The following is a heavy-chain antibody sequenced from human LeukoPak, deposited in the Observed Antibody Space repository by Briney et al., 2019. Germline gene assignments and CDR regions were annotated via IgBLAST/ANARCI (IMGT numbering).Heavy chain of an antibody. V-gene: IGHV1-8*03. CDR2: MNPNSGNT. J-gene: IGHJ6*03. CDR1: GYTFTSYD. D-gene: IGHD2-2*01. CDR3: ARFSGGLVPAASTYYYYYMDV. Sequence: ASVKVSCKASGYTFTSYDINWVRQATGQGLEWMGWMNPNSGNTGYAQKFQGRVTITRNTSISTAYMELSSLRSEDTAVYYCARFSGGLVPAASTYYYYYMDVWGKGTTVTVSS.